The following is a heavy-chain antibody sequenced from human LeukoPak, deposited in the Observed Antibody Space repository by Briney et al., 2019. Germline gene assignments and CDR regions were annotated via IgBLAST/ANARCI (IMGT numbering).Heavy chain of an antibody. Sequence: GASVKVSCKASGGTFSSYAISWVRQAPGQGLEWMGGIIPIFGTANYAQKFQGRVTITTDESTSTAYMELSSLRSEDTAVYYCALLGGRGSRGYYFPFDYWRQGTLVTVST. D-gene: IGHD3-22*01. CDR2: IIPIFGTA. J-gene: IGHJ4*02. V-gene: IGHV1-69*05. CDR1: GGTFSSYA. CDR3: ALLGGRGSRGYYFPFDY.